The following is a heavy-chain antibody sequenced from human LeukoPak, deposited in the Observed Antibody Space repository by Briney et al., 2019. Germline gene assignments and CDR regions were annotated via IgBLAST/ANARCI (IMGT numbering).Heavy chain of an antibody. Sequence: RGSLRHSRAASVFILSCYSIHSVRQAPDKGLEWVALIWYDGGNKYYGDSAKGRFTISRDNSKKMVYLQMKSLRAEYTAVYYCAREGMGGSGMDNWGQGTMVTVSS. CDR3: AREGMGGSGMDN. V-gene: IGHV3-33*01. D-gene: IGHD1-26*01. CDR2: IWYDGGNK. CDR1: VFILSCYS. J-gene: IGHJ3*02.